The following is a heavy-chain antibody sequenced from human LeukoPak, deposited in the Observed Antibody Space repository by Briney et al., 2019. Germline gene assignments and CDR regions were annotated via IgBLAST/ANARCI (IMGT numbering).Heavy chain of an antibody. CDR1: GFTVSSNY. CDR3: VRGFGIAAAGTKFDY. V-gene: IGHV3-66*02. Sequence: PGGSLRLSCAASGFTVSSNYMSWVRQAPGKGLEWVSVIYSGGRTYYDDSVKGRLTISRANSKNTLYLQMNSLRAEDTAVYYCVRGFGIAAAGTKFDYWGQGTLVTVSS. J-gene: IGHJ4*02. CDR2: IYSGGRT. D-gene: IGHD6-13*01.